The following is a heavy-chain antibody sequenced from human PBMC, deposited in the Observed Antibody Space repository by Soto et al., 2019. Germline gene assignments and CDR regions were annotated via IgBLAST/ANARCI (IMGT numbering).Heavy chain of an antibody. D-gene: IGHD2-15*01. CDR2: IYYSGST. Sequence: SETLSLTCTVSGGSISSYYWAWIRQPPGKGLEWIGYIYYSGSTTYSPSLKGRVTISVDRSKNQFSLKLSSVTAADTAVYYCARGQVVAAQHWGQGTLVTVSS. CDR3: ARGQVVAAQH. CDR1: GGSISSYY. J-gene: IGHJ4*02. V-gene: IGHV4-59*12.